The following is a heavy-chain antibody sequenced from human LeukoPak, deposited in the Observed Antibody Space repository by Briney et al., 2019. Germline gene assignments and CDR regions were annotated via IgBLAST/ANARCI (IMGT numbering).Heavy chain of an antibody. CDR3: AKNRGSGSYRNFDS. J-gene: IGHJ4*02. V-gene: IGHV3-21*04. CDR2: ISSSSSYI. D-gene: IGHD3-10*01. Sequence: GGSLRLSCAASGFTFSSYSMNWVRQAPGKGLEWVSSISSSSSYIYYADSVKGRFTISRDNSKSTLYLQMNSLRAEDTAVYYCAKNRGSGSYRNFDSWGQGTLVTVSS. CDR1: GFTFSSYS.